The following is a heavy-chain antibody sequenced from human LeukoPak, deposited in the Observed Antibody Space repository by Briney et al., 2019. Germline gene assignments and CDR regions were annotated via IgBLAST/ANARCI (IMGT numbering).Heavy chain of an antibody. D-gene: IGHD2-2*02. CDR1: GYTFTGYY. J-gene: IGHJ4*02. CDR2: INPNSGGT. Sequence: AAVEVSCKASGYTFTGYYMHWVRQAPGQGVEWMGRINPNSGGTNYAQKFQGGVTMTRDTSISTAYMELSRLRSDDTAVYYCARSGAIVVVPAAIDFDYWGQGTLVTVSS. V-gene: IGHV1-2*06. CDR3: ARSGAIVVVPAAIDFDY.